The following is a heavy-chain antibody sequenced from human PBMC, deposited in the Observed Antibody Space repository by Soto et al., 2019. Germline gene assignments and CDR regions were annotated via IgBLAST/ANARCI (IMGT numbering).Heavy chain of an antibody. V-gene: IGHV3-33*01. CDR2: IWSDGSDE. CDR3: ARVGCSGGTCYNWFDP. J-gene: IGHJ5*02. CDR1: GFIFSNYG. D-gene: IGHD2-15*01. Sequence: QEQLVESGGGVVQPGRSLKLSCVASGFIFSNYGMHWVRQPPGKGLEWVAVIWSDGSDERYADSVAGRFTISRDNSKNTMYLQMTRLRVEDTALYYCARVGCSGGTCYNWFDPWGQGTLVTVSS.